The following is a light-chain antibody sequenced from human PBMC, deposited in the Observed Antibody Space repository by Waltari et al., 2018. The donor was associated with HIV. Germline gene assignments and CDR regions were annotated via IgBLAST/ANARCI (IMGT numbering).Light chain of an antibody. J-gene: IGKJ4*01. V-gene: IGKV4-1*01. CDR2: WAS. Sequence: DLVMTQSPVALAVSPGERETFNCKWNKSLLYNSNNKNYLSLYQQKSGQPPKLLIYWASNRGSGVPDRFRGSGSGTDFTLTINNLQAEDVAIYYCQQYYSLPLTFGGGTRVEIK. CDR1: KSLLYNSNNKNY. CDR3: QQYYSLPLT.